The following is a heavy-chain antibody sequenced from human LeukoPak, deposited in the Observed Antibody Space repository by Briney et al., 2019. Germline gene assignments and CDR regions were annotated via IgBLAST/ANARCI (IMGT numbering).Heavy chain of an antibody. Sequence: ASVKVSCEASGYTFTNYYIHWVRQASGQGLEWMGIINPSDGSSSYAQRFQGRVTMTRDMSTSTVYMELSSLRSEDSAVYYCARGDVVVLPAANLDFDYWGQGTLVTVSS. CDR2: INPSDGSS. V-gene: IGHV1-46*01. J-gene: IGHJ4*02. D-gene: IGHD2-2*01. CDR3: ARGDVVVLPAANLDFDY. CDR1: GYTFTNYY.